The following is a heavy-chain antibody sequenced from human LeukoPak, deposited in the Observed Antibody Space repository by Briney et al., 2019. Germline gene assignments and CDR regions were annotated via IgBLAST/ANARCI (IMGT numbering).Heavy chain of an antibody. Sequence: ASVKVSCKASGYIFTNFYMHWVRQAPGQGLEWMGWINTNTGNPTYAQGFTGRFVFSLDTSVSTAYLQISSLKSEDTAVYYCVPMGDAFDIWGQGTMVTVSS. CDR3: VPMGDAFDI. J-gene: IGHJ3*02. CDR1: GYIFTNFY. V-gene: IGHV7-4-1*02. CDR2: INTNTGNP. D-gene: IGHD3-16*01.